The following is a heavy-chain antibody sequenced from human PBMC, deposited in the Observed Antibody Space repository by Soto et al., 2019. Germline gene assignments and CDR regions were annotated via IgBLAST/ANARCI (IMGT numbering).Heavy chain of an antibody. CDR3: ASSQLELRWFDP. J-gene: IGHJ5*02. V-gene: IGHV4-34*01. Sequence: SETLSLTCAVYGGSFSGYYWSWIRQPPGKGLEWIGEINHSGSTNYNPSLKSRVTISVDTSKNQFSLKLSSVTAADTAVYYCASSQLELRWFDPWGQGTLVTVSS. CDR2: INHSGST. CDR1: GGSFSGYY. D-gene: IGHD1-1*01.